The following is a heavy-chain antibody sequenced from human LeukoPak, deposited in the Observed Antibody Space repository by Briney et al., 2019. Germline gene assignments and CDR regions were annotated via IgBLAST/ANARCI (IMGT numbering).Heavy chain of an antibody. CDR1: GFTFSSYG. D-gene: IGHD3-9*01. CDR2: ISYDGSNK. CDR3: AKFDYDTLTGYYTYYGMDV. J-gene: IGHJ6*02. V-gene: IGHV3-30*18. Sequence: PGGSLRLSCAASGFTFSSYGMHWVRQAPGKGLEWVAVISYDGSNKYYADSVKGRFTISRDNSKNTLYLQMNSLRAEDTAVYYCAKFDYDTLTGYYTYYGMDVWGQGTTVTVSS.